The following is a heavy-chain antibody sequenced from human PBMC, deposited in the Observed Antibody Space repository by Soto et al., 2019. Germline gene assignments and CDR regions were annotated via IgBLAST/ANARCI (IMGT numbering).Heavy chain of an antibody. D-gene: IGHD6-19*01. CDR1: GGSISSYY. V-gene: IGHV4-59*01. CDR3: ARELGYSSGWQRSTYGMDV. Sequence: SETLSLTCTVSGGSISSYYWSWIRQPPGKGLEWIGYIYYSGSTNYNPSLKSRVTISVDTSKNQFSLKLSSVTAVDTAVYYCARELGYSSGWQRSTYGMDVWGQGTTVTVSS. CDR2: IYYSGST. J-gene: IGHJ6*02.